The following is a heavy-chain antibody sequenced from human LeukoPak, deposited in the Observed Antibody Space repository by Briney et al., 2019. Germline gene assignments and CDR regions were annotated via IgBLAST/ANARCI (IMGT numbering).Heavy chain of an antibody. CDR2: ITAGAT. J-gene: IGHJ6*02. Sequence: GGSLRLSCAASGFTFSSFGMHWVRQATGKGLEWVSAITAGATYYSGSVKDRFTISRENAKNSLYLQMNSLRAGDTAVYYCARDHPYYGIDVWGQGTTVSVSS. V-gene: IGHV3-13*01. CDR1: GFTFSSFG. CDR3: ARDHPYYGIDV.